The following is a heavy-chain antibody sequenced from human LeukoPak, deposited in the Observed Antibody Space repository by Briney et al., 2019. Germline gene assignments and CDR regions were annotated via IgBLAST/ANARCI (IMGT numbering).Heavy chain of an antibody. V-gene: IGHV1-69*04. CDR1: GGTFSSYA. CDR2: IIPILGIA. J-gene: IGHJ6*02. Sequence: GASVKVSCKASGGTFSSYAISWVRQAPGQGLEWMGRIIPILGIANYAQKFQGRVAITADKSTSTAYMELSSLRSEDTAVYYCARDPTIAVAGTPYYYYYGMDVWGQGTTVTVSS. CDR3: ARDPTIAVAGTPYYYYYGMDV. D-gene: IGHD6-19*01.